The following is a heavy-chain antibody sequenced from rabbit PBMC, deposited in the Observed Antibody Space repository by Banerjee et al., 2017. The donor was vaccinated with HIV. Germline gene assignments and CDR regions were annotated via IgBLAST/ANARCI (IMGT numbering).Heavy chain of an antibody. V-gene: IGHV1S47*01. CDR1: GFDFNSYG. D-gene: IGHD6-1*01. J-gene: IGHJ4*01. Sequence: QEQLVESGGGLVQPGGSLTLSCKASGFDFNSYGVTWVRQAPGKGLEWIAFLYPIYGATDYASWVNGRFTVSLDNAQNTVFLQMTSLTAADTATYFCARGGPSGYGGYGYVTEGYRLWGPGTLVTVS. CDR2: LYPIYGAT. CDR3: ARGGPSGYGGYGYVTEGYRL.